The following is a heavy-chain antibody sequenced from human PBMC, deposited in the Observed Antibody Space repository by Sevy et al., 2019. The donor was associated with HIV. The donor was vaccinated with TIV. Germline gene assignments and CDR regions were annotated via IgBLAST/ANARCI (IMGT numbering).Heavy chain of an antibody. CDR3: ARDQEFCSTTTCDSGLDH. Sequence: ASVKVSCETSGYRFTDYYIHWVRQAPGQGLEWMGWINPNSDVTKSPKKFQDRVIMTKDTSISTVYMELRGLTFDDSAVYYCARDQEFCSTTTCDSGLDHWGHGSLVTVSS. CDR2: INPNSDVT. CDR1: GYRFTDYY. D-gene: IGHD1-26*01. J-gene: IGHJ4*01. V-gene: IGHV1-2*02.